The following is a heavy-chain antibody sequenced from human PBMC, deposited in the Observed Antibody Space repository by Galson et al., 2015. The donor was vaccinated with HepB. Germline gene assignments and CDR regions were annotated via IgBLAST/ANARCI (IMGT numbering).Heavy chain of an antibody. J-gene: IGHJ4*02. V-gene: IGHV3-15*01. CDR1: GFTFSNAW. CDR2: IKSKTDGGTT. CDR3: TTDALAGSYDY. D-gene: IGHD3-10*01. Sequence: SLRLSCAASGFTFSNAWMSWVRQAPGKGLEWVGRIKSKTDGGTTDYAAPVKGRFTISRDDSKNTLYLQINSLKTEDTAVYYCTTDALAGSYDYWGQGTLVTVSS.